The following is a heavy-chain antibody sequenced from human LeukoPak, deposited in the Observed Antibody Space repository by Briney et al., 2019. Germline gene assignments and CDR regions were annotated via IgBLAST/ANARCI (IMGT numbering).Heavy chain of an antibody. V-gene: IGHV4-59*01. CDR2: IYSSGST. J-gene: IGHJ4*02. CDR3: ARARVGYCNSSSCYAIPFDY. Sequence: PSETLSLTCTVSPASINGYYWSWIRQPPGKGPEWSGYIYSSGSTKYNPSLKSRVTISVDTSKNKFSLKLSSVTAADTAFYYCARARVGYCNSSSCYAIPFDYWGQGTLVTVSS. CDR1: PASINGYY. D-gene: IGHD2-2*01.